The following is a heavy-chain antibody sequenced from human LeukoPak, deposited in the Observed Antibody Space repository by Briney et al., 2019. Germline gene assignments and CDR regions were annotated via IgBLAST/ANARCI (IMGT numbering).Heavy chain of an antibody. CDR1: GYYISSGYY. CDR2: IYHSGST. Sequence: SETLSLTCTVSGYYISSGYYWGWIRQPPGKGLEWIGSIYHSGSTYYNPSLKSRVTITVDTSKNQFSLKLSSVTAADTAVYYCARDRRNWNFPYFDYWGQGTLVTVSS. CDR3: ARDRRNWNFPYFDY. J-gene: IGHJ4*02. V-gene: IGHV4-38-2*02. D-gene: IGHD1-1*01.